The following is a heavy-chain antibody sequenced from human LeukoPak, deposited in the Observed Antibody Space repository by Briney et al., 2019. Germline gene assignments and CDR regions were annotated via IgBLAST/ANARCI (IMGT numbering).Heavy chain of an antibody. Sequence: GGSLRLSCAASGFTFSDHYMSWIRQTPGKGLEWISYISSSSTHISYADSVKGRFTISRDDAKNSLYLQMNSLRAEDTAVYYCARKKDDYFDYWGQGTLLAVSS. CDR2: ISSSSTHI. V-gene: IGHV3-11*03. CDR3: ARKKDDYFDY. CDR1: GFTFSDHY. J-gene: IGHJ4*02.